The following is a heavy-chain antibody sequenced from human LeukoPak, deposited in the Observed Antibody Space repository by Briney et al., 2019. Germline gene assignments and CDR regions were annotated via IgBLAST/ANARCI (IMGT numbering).Heavy chain of an antibody. D-gene: IGHD3-16*01. Sequence: ASVKISCKASGYTFTDYYTHWVQQAPGKGLEWMGRVDPEDGETIYAEKFQGRVTITADTSTDTAYMELSSLRSEDTAVYYCATDLAVSPFSADYWGQGTLVTVSS. CDR2: VDPEDGET. CDR1: GYTFTDYY. J-gene: IGHJ4*02. V-gene: IGHV1-69-2*01. CDR3: ATDLAVSPFSADY.